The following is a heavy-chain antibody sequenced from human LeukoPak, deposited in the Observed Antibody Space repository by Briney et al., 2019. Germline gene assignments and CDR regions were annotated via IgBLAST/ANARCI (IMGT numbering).Heavy chain of an antibody. CDR3: ARTRVVVLRRATEFDY. CDR1: GGSFSGYY. V-gene: IGHV4-34*01. Sequence: SETLSLTCAVYGGSFSGYYWSWIRQPPGKGLEWIGEINHSGSTNYNPSLKSRVTISVDTSKNQFSLKLSSVTAADTAVYYCARTRVVVLRRATEFDYRGQGTLVTVSS. J-gene: IGHJ4*02. D-gene: IGHD3-22*01. CDR2: INHSGST.